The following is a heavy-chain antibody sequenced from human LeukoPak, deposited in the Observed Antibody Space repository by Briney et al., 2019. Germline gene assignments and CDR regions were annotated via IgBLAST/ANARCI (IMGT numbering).Heavy chain of an antibody. CDR3: TTSFGAAIGAFDI. CDR2: FHPEDGET. CDR1: GYILIELS. Sequence: GASVKVSCKVSGYILIELSKHWVRQAPGKGLEWMGGFHPEDGETFYAQKFQGRVTMTEDTSTGTAYMELSSLRSDDTAVYYCTTSFGAAIGAFDIWGQGTMVTVSS. J-gene: IGHJ3*02. V-gene: IGHV1-24*01. D-gene: IGHD3-3*01.